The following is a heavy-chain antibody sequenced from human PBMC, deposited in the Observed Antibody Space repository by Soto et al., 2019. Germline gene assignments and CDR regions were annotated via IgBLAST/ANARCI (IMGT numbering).Heavy chain of an antibody. CDR3: ARDDIRVSIVVVAGAFDI. CDR1: GGTFSSYT. D-gene: IGHD3-22*01. Sequence: SVKVSCKASGGTFSSYTISWVRQAPGQGLEWMGRIIPILGIANYAQKFQGRVTITADKSTSTAYMELNSLRDEDTAVYYCARDDIRVSIVVVAGAFDIWGQGTMVTVSS. CDR2: IIPILGIA. V-gene: IGHV1-69*04. J-gene: IGHJ3*02.